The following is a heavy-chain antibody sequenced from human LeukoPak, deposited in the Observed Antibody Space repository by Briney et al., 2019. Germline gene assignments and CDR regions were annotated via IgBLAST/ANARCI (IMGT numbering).Heavy chain of an antibody. D-gene: IGHD6-13*01. CDR2: INHSGST. Sequence: SETLSLTCAVYGGSFSGYYWSWIRQPPGKGLEWIGEINHSGSTNYNPSLESRVTISVDTSKNQFPLKLSSVTAADTAVYYCASLIPRYSSSWYGYYYYMDVWGKGTTVTVSS. V-gene: IGHV4-34*01. CDR1: GGSFSGYY. CDR3: ASLIPRYSSSWYGYYYYMDV. J-gene: IGHJ6*03.